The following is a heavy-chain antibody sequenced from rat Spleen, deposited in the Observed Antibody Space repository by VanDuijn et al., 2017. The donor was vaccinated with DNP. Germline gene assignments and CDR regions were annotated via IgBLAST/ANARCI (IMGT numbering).Heavy chain of an antibody. V-gene: IGHV5-27*01. CDR3: TRGSSLPGYLDY. D-gene: IGHD1-4*01. CDR2: ISPSGGST. CDR1: GFTFSNYD. J-gene: IGHJ2*01. Sequence: EVQLVESGGGLVQPGRSLKLSCAASGFTFSNYDMAWVRQAPTKGLEWVASISPSGGSTYYRDSVKGRFTISRDNGESSLYLQMNSLWSEDTATYYCTRGSSLPGYLDYWGQGVLVTVSS.